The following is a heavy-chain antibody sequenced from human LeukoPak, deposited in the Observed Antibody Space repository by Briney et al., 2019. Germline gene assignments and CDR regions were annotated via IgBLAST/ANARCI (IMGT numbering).Heavy chain of an antibody. CDR1: GFTFSSYS. Sequence: GGSLRLSCAASGFTFSSYSMNWVRQAPGKGLEWVSSISSSSSYIYYADSVKGRFTISRDNSKNTLYLQMNSLRAEDTAVYYCAKEGYSYGYKSWFDPWGQGTLVTVSS. D-gene: IGHD5-18*01. CDR2: ISSSSSYI. V-gene: IGHV3-21*04. J-gene: IGHJ5*02. CDR3: AKEGYSYGYKSWFDP.